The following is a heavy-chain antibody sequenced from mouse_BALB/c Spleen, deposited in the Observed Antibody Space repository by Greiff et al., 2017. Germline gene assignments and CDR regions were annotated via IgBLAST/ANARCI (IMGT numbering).Heavy chain of an antibody. J-gene: IGHJ1*01. CDR1: GFSLTSYG. CDR3: ARDPAPHWYFDV. Sequence: VQLQQSGPGLVQPSQSLSITCTVSGFSLTSYGVHWVRQSPGKGLEWLGVIWSGGSTDYNAAFISRLSISKDNSKSQVFLKMNSLQTDDTAMYYCARDPAPHWYFDVWGAGTTVTVSS. CDR2: IWSGGST. V-gene: IGHV2-4-1*01.